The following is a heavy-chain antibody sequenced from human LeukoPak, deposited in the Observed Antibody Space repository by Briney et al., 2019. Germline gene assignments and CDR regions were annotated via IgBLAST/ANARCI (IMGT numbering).Heavy chain of an antibody. CDR1: GYSFTGYS. D-gene: IGHD3-9*01. J-gene: IGHJ4*02. V-gene: IGHV1-2*02. CDR3: ARDLNANIFTGYYVDF. Sequence: ASVKVSCKASGYSFTGYSIKWLRQAPGQGLEWMGWVNPKTGGTNHAQKFQGRATMTRDTSISTAYMELSRLTSDDTAVYYCARDLNANIFTGYYVDFWGQGTLVTVSS. CDR2: VNPKTGGT.